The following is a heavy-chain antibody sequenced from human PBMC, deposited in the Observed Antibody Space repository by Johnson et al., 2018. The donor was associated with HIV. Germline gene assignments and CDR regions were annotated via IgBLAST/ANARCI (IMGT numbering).Heavy chain of an antibody. J-gene: IGHJ3*02. CDR3: ARERWSTYYGAFDI. CDR2: INWNGGST. V-gene: IGHV3-20*04. D-gene: IGHD3-3*01. CDR1: GFTFNDYG. Sequence: VQLVESGGGLVQPGGSLRLSCAASGFTFNDYGMSWVRQAPGKGLEWVSGINWNGGSTGYADSVKGRFTISRDNAKNSLYLQMNSLRAEDTAVYYCARERWSTYYGAFDIWGQGTMVTVSS.